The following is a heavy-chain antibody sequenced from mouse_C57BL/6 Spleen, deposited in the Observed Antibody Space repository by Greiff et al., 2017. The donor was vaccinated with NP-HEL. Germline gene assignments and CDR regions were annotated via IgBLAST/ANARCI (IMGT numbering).Heavy chain of an antibody. Sequence: QVQLQQSGAELVRPGTSVKMSCKASGYTFTNYWIGWEKQRPGHGLEWIGDIYPGGGYTNYNEKFKGKAPLTADKSSSTAYMQFSSLTSEDSAIYYCARTYYGSSYVNWYFDVWGTGTTVTVSS. V-gene: IGHV1-63*01. CDR2: IYPGGGYT. CDR3: ARTYYGSSYVNWYFDV. CDR1: GYTFTNYW. J-gene: IGHJ1*03. D-gene: IGHD1-1*01.